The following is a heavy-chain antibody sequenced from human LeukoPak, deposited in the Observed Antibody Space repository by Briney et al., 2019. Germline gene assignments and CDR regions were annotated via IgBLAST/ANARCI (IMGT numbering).Heavy chain of an antibody. CDR1: GFTFSSYA. D-gene: IGHD2-15*01. Sequence: PGGSLRLSCAASGFTFSSYAMSWVRQAPGKGLERVSAISGGGGSTYYADSVKGRFTISRDNSKNTLYLQMNSLRAKDTAVYYCAKDHGRASGIVVVVAAYYYGMDVWGQGTTVTVSS. CDR3: AKDHGRASGIVVVVAAYYYGMDV. J-gene: IGHJ6*02. CDR2: ISGGGGST. V-gene: IGHV3-23*01.